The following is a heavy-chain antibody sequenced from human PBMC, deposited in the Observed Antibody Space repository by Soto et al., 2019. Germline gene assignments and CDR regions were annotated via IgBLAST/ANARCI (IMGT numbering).Heavy chain of an antibody. CDR3: ARVRYSSGWNLDAVDI. Sequence: QVQLVQSGAEVKKPGASVKVSCKASGYTFTSYYMHWVRQAPGQGLEWMGIINTSGGSTSYAQKYRSKGTITRDTTTSTVYMELSSLRSENTAVYYCARVRYSSGWNLDAVDIWGQGTMVTVS. CDR2: INTSGGST. CDR1: GYTFTSYY. J-gene: IGHJ3*02. D-gene: IGHD6-19*01. V-gene: IGHV1-46*03.